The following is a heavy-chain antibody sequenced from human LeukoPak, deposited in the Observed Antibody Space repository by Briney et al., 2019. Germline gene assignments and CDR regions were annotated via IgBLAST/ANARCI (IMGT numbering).Heavy chain of an antibody. CDR3: ATPPWGGSYYVF. J-gene: IGHJ4*02. D-gene: IGHD1-26*01. CDR1: GYTFTGYY. Sequence: ASVKVSCKASGYTFTGYYMHWVRQAPGQGLEWMGWINPNSGGTNYAQKFQGRVTMTEDTSTDTAYMELSSLRSEDTAVYYCATPPWGGSYYVFWGQGTLVTVSS. V-gene: IGHV1-2*02. CDR2: INPNSGGT.